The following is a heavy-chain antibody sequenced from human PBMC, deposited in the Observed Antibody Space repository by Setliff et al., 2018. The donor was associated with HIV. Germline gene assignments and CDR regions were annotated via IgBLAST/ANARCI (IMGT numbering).Heavy chain of an antibody. CDR1: GGPISTNDYY. V-gene: IGHV4-39*01. J-gene: IGHJ2*01. CDR2: VHYGGSI. D-gene: IGHD3-10*01. Sequence: PSETLSLTCTVSGGPISTNDYYWGFIRQSPGKGLEWIASVHYGGSIFYNPSLKSRATLSVGTSKRQFFLNLSSATTADTAMYFCSRPMWGPAGDHGTGFYFALWGRGSQVTVSS. CDR3: SRPMWGPAGDHGTGFYFAL.